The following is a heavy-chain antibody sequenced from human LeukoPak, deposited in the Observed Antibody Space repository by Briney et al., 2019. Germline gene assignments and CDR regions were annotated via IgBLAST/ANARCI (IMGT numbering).Heavy chain of an antibody. CDR3: VRGNDYGGPHY. Sequence: GGSLRLSCAVSGFTLSSYWMHWVRQAPGKGLVWVSRTDRDGSRINYADSVKGRFTISRDNGKNTLFLQMNSLRAEDAAVYYCVRGNDYGGPHYWGQGTLVTVSS. CDR2: TDRDGSRI. CDR1: GFTLSSYW. V-gene: IGHV3-74*01. D-gene: IGHD4-23*01. J-gene: IGHJ4*02.